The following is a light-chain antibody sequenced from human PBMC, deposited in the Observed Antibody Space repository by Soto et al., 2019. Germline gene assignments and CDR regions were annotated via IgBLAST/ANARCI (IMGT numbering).Light chain of an antibody. CDR3: QQYGSSLWT. V-gene: IGKV3-20*01. J-gene: IGKJ1*01. Sequence: VLTQSPGTLSLSPGERATLCCWGSRGVSSNYLAWYQQKPGQAPRLLIYGASSRATGIPDRFGGSGSGTDFTLTISRLEPEDFAVYYCQQYGSSLWTFGQGTKVDIK. CDR1: RGVSSNY. CDR2: GAS.